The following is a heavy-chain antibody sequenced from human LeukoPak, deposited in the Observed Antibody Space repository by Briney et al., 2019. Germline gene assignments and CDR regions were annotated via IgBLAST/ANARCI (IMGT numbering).Heavy chain of an antibody. CDR2: ISSSSSYI. Sequence: GGSLRLSCAASGLTFSSYSMNWVRQAPGKGLEWVSSISSSSSYIYYADSVKGRFTISRDNAKNSLYLQMNSLRAEDTAAYYCARDSGWYQEGDYWGQGALVTVSS. J-gene: IGHJ4*02. CDR1: GLTFSSYS. CDR3: ARDSGWYQEGDY. D-gene: IGHD6-19*01. V-gene: IGHV3-21*01.